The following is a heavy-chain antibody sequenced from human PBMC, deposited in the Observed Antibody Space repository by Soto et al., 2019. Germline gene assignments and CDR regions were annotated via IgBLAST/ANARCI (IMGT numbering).Heavy chain of an antibody. Sequence: PSQTLSLTCAISGDSVSSNSAAWNWIRQSPSRGLEWLGRTYYRSKWYNDYAVSVKSRITINPDTSKNQFSLQLNSVTPEDTAVYYCARDSEARRGYSSGWFYYYGMDVWGQGTTVTVSS. D-gene: IGHD6-19*01. CDR2: TYYRSKWYN. J-gene: IGHJ6*02. V-gene: IGHV6-1*01. CDR3: ARDSEARRGYSSGWFYYYGMDV. CDR1: GDSVSSNSAA.